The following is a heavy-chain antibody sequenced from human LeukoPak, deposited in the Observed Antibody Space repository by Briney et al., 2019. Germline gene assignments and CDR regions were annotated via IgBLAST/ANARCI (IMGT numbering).Heavy chain of an antibody. CDR2: IYTSGST. V-gene: IGHV4-4*07. CDR3: AREAGSGTYYDFDY. J-gene: IGHJ4*02. D-gene: IGHD3-10*01. Sequence: SETLSLTCNVSGGSISSYYWIWIRQSAGKGLEWIGRIYTSGSTSYNPSLKSRVTMSVDTSKNLFSLKLTSVTAADTAVYYCAREAGSGTYYDFDYWGQGTLVTVSS. CDR1: GGSISSYY.